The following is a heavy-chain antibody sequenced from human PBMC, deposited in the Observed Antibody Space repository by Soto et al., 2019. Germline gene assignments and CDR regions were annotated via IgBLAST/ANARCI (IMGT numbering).Heavy chain of an antibody. D-gene: IGHD6-19*01. CDR1: GNTLTSYY. CDR2: IDAYDGSI. J-gene: IGHJ4*02. V-gene: IGHV1-46*01. Sequence: ASVKVSCKASGNTLTSYYLHWVRQAPGQGLEWMGKIDAYDGSIEYAQKFQGRVTMNTDTSTSTAYMELRSLRSDDTAVYYCARDGSSGWDYWGQGTLVTVSS. CDR3: ARDGSSGWDY.